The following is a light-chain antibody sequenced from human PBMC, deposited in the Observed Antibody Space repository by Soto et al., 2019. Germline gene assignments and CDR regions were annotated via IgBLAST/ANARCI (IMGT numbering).Light chain of an antibody. CDR2: AAS. V-gene: IGKV1-39*01. CDR1: QSISSY. Sequence: DIQMTQSLSSPSATVGDKVPITCRASQSISSYVNWYQQKPGKAPNLLIYAASSLQSGVPSRFSGSGSWTDFTLTISSLQPEDFATYYCQQSYSTPRTFGQGTKVDIK. CDR3: QQSYSTPRT. J-gene: IGKJ1*01.